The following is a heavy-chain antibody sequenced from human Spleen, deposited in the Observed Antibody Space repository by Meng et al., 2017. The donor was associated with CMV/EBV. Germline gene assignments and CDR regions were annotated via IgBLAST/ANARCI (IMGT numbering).Heavy chain of an antibody. CDR3: ARGDSSSWYPHFDY. J-gene: IGHJ4*02. V-gene: IGHV3-7*01. Sequence: GESLKISCAASGFTFADYEMDWVRQAPGKGLEWVANIKQDGSEKYYVDSVKGRFTISRDDAKNSLYLQMNSLRAEDTAVYYCARGDSSSWYPHFDYWGQGTLVTVSS. D-gene: IGHD6-13*01. CDR1: GFTFADYE. CDR2: IKQDGSEK.